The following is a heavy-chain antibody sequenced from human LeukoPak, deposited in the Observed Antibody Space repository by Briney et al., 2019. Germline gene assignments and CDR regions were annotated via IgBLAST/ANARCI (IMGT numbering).Heavy chain of an antibody. D-gene: IGHD6-13*01. V-gene: IGHV3-21*01. Sequence: GGSLRLSCAASGFTFSSYGMHWVRQAPGKGLEWVSSISSSSSYIYYADSVKGRFTISRDNAKNSLYLQMNSLRAEDTAVYYCARVGVAAAGTWGQGTLVTVSS. J-gene: IGHJ4*02. CDR2: ISSSSSYI. CDR1: GFTFSSYG. CDR3: ARVGVAAAGT.